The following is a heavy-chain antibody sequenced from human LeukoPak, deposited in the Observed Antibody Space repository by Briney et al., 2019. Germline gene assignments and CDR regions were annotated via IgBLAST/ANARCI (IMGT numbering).Heavy chain of an antibody. CDR3: AKDTYYDFWSGSNAFDI. V-gene: IGHV3-9*01. D-gene: IGHD3-3*01. CDR2: ISWNSGSI. CDR1: GFTFDDYA. Sequence: PGGSLRLSCAASGFTFDDYAMHWVRHAPGKGLEWVSGISWNSGSIGYADSVKGRFTISRDNAKNSLYLQMNSLRAEDTALYYCAKDTYYDFWSGSNAFDIWGQGTMVTVSS. J-gene: IGHJ3*02.